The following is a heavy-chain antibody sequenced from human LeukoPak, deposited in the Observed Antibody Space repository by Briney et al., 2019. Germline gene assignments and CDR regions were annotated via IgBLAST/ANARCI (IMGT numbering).Heavy chain of an antibody. CDR2: MYYSGST. CDR3: ARRRGFYPSCFGH. D-gene: IGHD3-3*01. Sequence: SETLSLTCTVSGGSISSSSDYWGWVRQPPGKGLEWIGSMYYSGSTYYNPSLKSRVTISVDTSKSQFSLKLSSVTAADTAVYYCARRRGFYPSCFGHWGQGILVTVSS. J-gene: IGHJ5*02. CDR1: GGSISSSSDY. V-gene: IGHV4-39*01.